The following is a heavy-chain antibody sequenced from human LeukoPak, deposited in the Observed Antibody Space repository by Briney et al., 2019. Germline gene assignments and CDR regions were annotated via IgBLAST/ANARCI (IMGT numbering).Heavy chain of an antibody. D-gene: IGHD3-10*02. CDR1: GFTFDRYT. Sequence: GGSLRLSCATSGFTFDRYTIHWVRHAPGKGLEWVSLAGWAGGTTYYSDSVRGRFTISRDSGKNSVYLQMNSLTTDDTAFYFCAKELDTMFFDYWGQGALVTVSS. V-gene: IGHV3-43*01. J-gene: IGHJ4*02. CDR3: AKELDTMFFDY. CDR2: AGWAGGTT.